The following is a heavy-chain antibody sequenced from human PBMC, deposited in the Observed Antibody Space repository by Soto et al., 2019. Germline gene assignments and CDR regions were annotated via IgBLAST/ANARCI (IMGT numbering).Heavy chain of an antibody. V-gene: IGHV3-48*01. CDR2: ISSSSSST. Sequence: GGSLRLSCAASGFTFSSYSMNWVRQAPGKGLEWVSYISSSSSSTYYADSVKGRFTISRDNSKNTLYLQMNSLRAEDTAVYYCAKTPLRGFEPGFDYWGQGTLVTVSS. J-gene: IGHJ4*02. D-gene: IGHD3-16*01. CDR1: GFTFSSYS. CDR3: AKTPLRGFEPGFDY.